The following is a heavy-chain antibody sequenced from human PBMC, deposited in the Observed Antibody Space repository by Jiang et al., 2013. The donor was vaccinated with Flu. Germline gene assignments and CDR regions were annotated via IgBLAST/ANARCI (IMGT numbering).Heavy chain of an antibody. Sequence: LLKPSETLSLTCAVSGGSISSYYWSWIRQPAGKGLEWIGRIYTNGSTNYNPSLKSRVTMSVDMSKNQFSLKLTSVTAADTAVYYCARDCSSTTCYDSDAGKRFDYWGQGVPVTVSS. CDR1: GGSISSYY. CDR3: ARDCSSTTCYDSDAGKRFDY. D-gene: IGHD2-2*01. CDR2: IYTNGST. J-gene: IGHJ4*02. V-gene: IGHV4-4*07.